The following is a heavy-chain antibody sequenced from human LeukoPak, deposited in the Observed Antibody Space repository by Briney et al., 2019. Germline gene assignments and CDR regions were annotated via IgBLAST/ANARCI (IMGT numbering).Heavy chain of an antibody. V-gene: IGHV3-30*04. D-gene: IGHD2-21*02. CDR1: GFTFSSYA. Sequence: GGSLRLSCAASGFTFSSYAMHWVRQAPGKGLEWVAVISYDGSNKYYADSVKGRFTISRDNAKNSLFLQMNSLRAEDTAVYYCVRDKGMVTAMGYSYYYAMDVWGQGTTVTVSS. CDR2: ISYDGSNK. CDR3: VRDKGMVTAMGYSYYYAMDV. J-gene: IGHJ6*02.